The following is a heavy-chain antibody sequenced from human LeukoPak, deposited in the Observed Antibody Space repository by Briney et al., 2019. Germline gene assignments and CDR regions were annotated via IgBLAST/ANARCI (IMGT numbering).Heavy chain of an antibody. D-gene: IGHD1-26*01. Sequence: SETLSLTCAVYGGSFSGHYWSWIPPPPGKGLVGIGEINHSGSTNYNPYVKSRVTISVATSKNQFSLKLSSVTAADTAVYYCARGRKRYSGSYGKLDYWGQGTLVTVSS. CDR1: GGSFSGHY. J-gene: IGHJ4*02. CDR3: ARGRKRYSGSYGKLDY. CDR2: INHSGST. V-gene: IGHV4-34*01.